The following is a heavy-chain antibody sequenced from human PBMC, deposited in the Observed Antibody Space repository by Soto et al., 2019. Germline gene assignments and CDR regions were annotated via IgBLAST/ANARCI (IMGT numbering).Heavy chain of an antibody. J-gene: IGHJ6*02. Sequence: EVQLVESGGGLVQPGGSLRLSCAASGFTFISYSMNWVRQAPGKGLEWVSYISSSSSTIYYADSVKGRFTISRDNAKNSLYLQMNSLRAEDTDVYYCAREPDYYDSSGYSIPSGMDVWCQGTTVTVSS. CDR3: AREPDYYDSSGYSIPSGMDV. V-gene: IGHV3-48*01. CDR2: ISSSSSTI. CDR1: GFTFISYS. D-gene: IGHD3-22*01.